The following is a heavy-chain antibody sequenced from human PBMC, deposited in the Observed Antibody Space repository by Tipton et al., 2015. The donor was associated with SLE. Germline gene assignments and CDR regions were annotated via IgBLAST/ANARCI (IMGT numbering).Heavy chain of an antibody. CDR2: LYYSGNT. Sequence: TLSLTCTVSGGSIRSSRHFWGWIRQPPGKGLEWIGVLYYSGNTYYNPSLKSPVTLSMDTSKNQFSLKMRSVTAADTAVYFCARGYCSDGVWYGFGFFDYWAQGHLVTVSS. CDR1: GGSIRSSRHF. V-gene: IGHV4-39*07. D-gene: IGHD2-8*01. J-gene: IGHJ4*02. CDR3: ARGYCSDGVWYGFGFFDY.